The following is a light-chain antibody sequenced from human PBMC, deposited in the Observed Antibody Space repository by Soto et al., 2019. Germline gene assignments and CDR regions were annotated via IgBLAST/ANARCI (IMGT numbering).Light chain of an antibody. Sequence: THMTQAPSTLSASVGDSVTITCRASQSINAWLAWYQQKAGKAPKLLIYDVSTVASGVPSRFSGSASGTEFTLTISNLESEDFASYYCQQYHRYSTFGQGTKVDIK. CDR2: DVS. CDR1: QSINAW. CDR3: QQYHRYST. V-gene: IGKV1-5*01. J-gene: IGKJ1*01.